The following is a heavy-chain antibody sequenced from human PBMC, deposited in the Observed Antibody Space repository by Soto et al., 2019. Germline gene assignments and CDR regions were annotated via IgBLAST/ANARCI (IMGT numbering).Heavy chain of an antibody. D-gene: IGHD1-7*01. CDR1: GFTFSSYA. CDR2: ISGSGGST. J-gene: IGHJ5*02. V-gene: IGHV3-23*01. CDR3: AKDHIPWNYGHFWFDP. Sequence: GGSLRLSCAASGFTFSSYAMSWVRQAPGKGLEWVSAISGSGGSTYYADSVKGRFTISRDNSKNTLYLQMNSLRAEDTAVYYCAKDHIPWNYGHFWFDPWGQGTLVTVSS.